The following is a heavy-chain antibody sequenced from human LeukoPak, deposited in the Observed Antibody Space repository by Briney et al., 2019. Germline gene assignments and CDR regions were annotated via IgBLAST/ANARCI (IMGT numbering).Heavy chain of an antibody. V-gene: IGHV3-74*01. D-gene: IGHD1-1*01. Sequence: PGGSLRLSCAASGFTFSSYWVHWVRQAPGKGLVWVSGISSDGTGTTYTDPVKGQFTISRDNTKNTLYLQLNSLRAEDTAVYYCARDVGKKPDYWGQGTLVTVSS. CDR3: ARDVGKKPDY. CDR2: ISSDGTGT. CDR1: GFTFSSYW. J-gene: IGHJ4*02.